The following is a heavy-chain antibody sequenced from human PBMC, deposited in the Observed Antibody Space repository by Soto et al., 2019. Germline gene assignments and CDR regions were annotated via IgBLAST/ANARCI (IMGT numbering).Heavy chain of an antibody. CDR1: GFTFSSYA. J-gene: IGHJ4*02. D-gene: IGHD3-22*01. CDR3: ARDPVWYYDSSGYLDY. Sequence: GGSLRLSCAASGFTFSSYAMHWVRQAPGKGLEWVAVISYDGSNKYYADSVKGRFTISRDNSKNTLYLQMNSLRAEDTAVYYCARDPVWYYDSSGYLDYWGQGTVVTVSS. V-gene: IGHV3-30-3*01. CDR2: ISYDGSNK.